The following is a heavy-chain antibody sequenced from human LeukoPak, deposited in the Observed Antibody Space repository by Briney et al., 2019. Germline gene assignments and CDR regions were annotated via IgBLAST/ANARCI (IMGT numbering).Heavy chain of an antibody. CDR1: GYTLTELS. D-gene: IGHD2-2*01. CDR3: ATVDCSSTSCYRGYYYYYGMDV. V-gene: IGHV1-24*01. J-gene: IGHJ6*02. CDR2: FDPEDGET. Sequence: ASVKVSCKVSGYTLTELSMHWVRQAPGKGLEWMGGFDPEDGETIYAQKFQGRVTMTEDTSTDTAYMELSSLGSEDTAVYYCATVDCSSTSCYRGYYYYYGMDVWGQGTTVTVSS.